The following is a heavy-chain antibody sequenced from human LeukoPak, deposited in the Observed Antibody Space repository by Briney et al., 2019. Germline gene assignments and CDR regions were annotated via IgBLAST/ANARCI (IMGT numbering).Heavy chain of an antibody. CDR1: GGTFSSYA. Sequence: SVKVSCKASGGTFSSYAISLVRQAPGQGLEWMGGIIPIFGTANYAQKFQGRVTITTDESTSTAYMELSSLRSEDTAVYYCARDSELFPIAVAAKREYFQHWGQGTLVTVSS. J-gene: IGHJ1*01. V-gene: IGHV1-69*05. CDR2: IIPIFGTA. D-gene: IGHD6-19*01. CDR3: ARDSELFPIAVAAKREYFQH.